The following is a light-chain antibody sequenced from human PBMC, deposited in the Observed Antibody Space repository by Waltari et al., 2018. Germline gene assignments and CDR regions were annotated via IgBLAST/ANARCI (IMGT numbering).Light chain of an antibody. J-gene: IGLJ3*02. CDR3: AAWDDSLNGGV. V-gene: IGLV1-44*01. CDR2: SNN. Sequence: QSVLTQPPSASGTPGQRVPISCSGSSSNIGSNTVNWYQQLPGTAPKLLIYSNNQRPSGVPDRFSGSKSGTSASLAISGLQSEDEADYYCAAWDDSLNGGVFGGGTKLNVL. CDR1: SSNIGSNT.